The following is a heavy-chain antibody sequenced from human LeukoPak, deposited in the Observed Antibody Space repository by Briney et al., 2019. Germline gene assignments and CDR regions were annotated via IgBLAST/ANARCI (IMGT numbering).Heavy chain of an antibody. CDR1: GYTFTGYY. D-gene: IGHD3-3*01. CDR2: INPNSGGT. V-gene: IGHV1-2*02. Sequence: ASVKVSCKASGYTFTGYYMHWGRQAPGQGLEWMGWINPNSGGTNYAQKFQGRVTMTRDTSISTAYMELSRLRSDDTAVYYCARDSSPGTYYDFWSGLGYWGQGTLVTVSS. CDR3: ARDSSPGTYYDFWSGLGY. J-gene: IGHJ4*02.